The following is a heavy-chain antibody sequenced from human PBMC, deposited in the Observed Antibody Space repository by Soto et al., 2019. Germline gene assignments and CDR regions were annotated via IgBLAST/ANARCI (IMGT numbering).Heavy chain of an antibody. CDR3: ARQYRPWGATWLAIYYFDY. CDR2: IYYSGST. CDR1: GGSISSYY. D-gene: IGHD6-19*01. J-gene: IGHJ4*02. Sequence: PSETLSLTCTVSGGSISSYYWSWIRQPPGKGLEWIGYIYYSGSTNYNPSLKSRVTISVDTSKNQFSLKLSSVTAADTAVYYCARQYRPWGATWLAIYYFDYWGQGTLVTVSS. V-gene: IGHV4-59*08.